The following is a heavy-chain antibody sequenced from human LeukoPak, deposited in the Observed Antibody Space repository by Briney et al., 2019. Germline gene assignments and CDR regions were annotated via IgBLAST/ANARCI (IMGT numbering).Heavy chain of an antibody. CDR1: GVSISPYY. Sequence: PSETLSPTCTVSGVSISPYYWSWIRQPAGQGLEWIGRIYTSGSTIYNPSLKSRLTMSVDTSKNQFSLKLSPVTAADTALYYCARDGTGARSNFDYWGQGTLVTVSS. V-gene: IGHV4-4*07. D-gene: IGHD3/OR15-3a*01. CDR2: IYTSGST. J-gene: IGHJ4*02. CDR3: ARDGTGARSNFDY.